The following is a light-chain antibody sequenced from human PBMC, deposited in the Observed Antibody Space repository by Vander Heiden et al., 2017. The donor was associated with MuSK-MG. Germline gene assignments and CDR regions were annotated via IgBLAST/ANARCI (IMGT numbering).Light chain of an antibody. V-gene: IGKV1-5*03. J-gene: IGKJ4*01. Sequence: DIQMTQSPSTLSASVGDRVTITCRACQSISSWLAWYQQKPGKAPKLLIFKTSSLESGVPSRFSGSGSGTDFTLTISSLQPDDFATYYCQQYGSNPLTFGGGTKVEIK. CDR1: QSISSW. CDR3: QQYGSNPLT. CDR2: KTS.